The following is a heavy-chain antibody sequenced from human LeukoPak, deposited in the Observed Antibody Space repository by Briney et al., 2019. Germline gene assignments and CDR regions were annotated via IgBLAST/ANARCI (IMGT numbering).Heavy chain of an antibody. J-gene: IGHJ5*02. Sequence: GASVKVSCKASGYTFTDYYIHWVRQAPGQGLEWMGWINPDSGVTRYAQNFQGRVTMTRDTSISTAYMGLSRLRSDDTAVYYCAREGCGGGSCFSTIGWFDPWGEGALVTVSS. D-gene: IGHD2-15*01. CDR3: AREGCGGGSCFSTIGWFDP. V-gene: IGHV1-2*02. CDR2: INPDSGVT. CDR1: GYTFTDYY.